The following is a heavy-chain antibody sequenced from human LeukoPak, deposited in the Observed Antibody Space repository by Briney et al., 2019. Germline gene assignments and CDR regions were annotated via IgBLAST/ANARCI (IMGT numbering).Heavy chain of an antibody. CDR3: ASTGSGVGATGFDY. V-gene: IGHV4-34*01. D-gene: IGHD1-26*01. CDR2: INHSGST. Sequence: SETLSLTCAVYGGSFSGYYWSWIRKPPGKGLEWIGEINHSGSTNYNPSLKSRVTISVDTSKNQFSLKLSSVTAADTAVYYCASTGSGVGATGFDYWGQGTLVTVSS. CDR1: GGSFSGYY. J-gene: IGHJ4*02.